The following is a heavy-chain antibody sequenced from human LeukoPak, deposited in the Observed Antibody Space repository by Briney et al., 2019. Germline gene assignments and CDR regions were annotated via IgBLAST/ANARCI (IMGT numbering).Heavy chain of an antibody. Sequence: SETLSLTCTVSGGSISSSSYYWAWIRQPPGKGLEWIGSIYYSGSTYYNPSLKSRVTISVDTSKNQFSLKLSSVTAADTAVYYCASLAPGDYVWGSYRALFDYWGQGTLVTVSS. CDR3: ASLAPGDYVWGSYRALFDY. CDR1: GGSISSSSYY. V-gene: IGHV4-39*01. D-gene: IGHD3-16*02. CDR2: IYYSGST. J-gene: IGHJ4*02.